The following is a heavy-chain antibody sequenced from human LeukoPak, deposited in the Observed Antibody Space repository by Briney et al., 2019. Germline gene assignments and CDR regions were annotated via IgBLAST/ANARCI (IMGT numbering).Heavy chain of an antibody. CDR1: GYTFTGYY. D-gene: IGHD3-10*01. Sequence: ASVKVSCKASGYTFTGYYMHRVRQAPGQGLEWMGWINPNSGGTNYAQKFQGRVTMTRDTSISTAYMELSRLRSDDTAVYYCAREWPDYYGSGSYYPLPPDYWGQGTLVTASS. J-gene: IGHJ4*02. V-gene: IGHV1-2*02. CDR2: INPNSGGT. CDR3: AREWPDYYGSGSYYPLPPDY.